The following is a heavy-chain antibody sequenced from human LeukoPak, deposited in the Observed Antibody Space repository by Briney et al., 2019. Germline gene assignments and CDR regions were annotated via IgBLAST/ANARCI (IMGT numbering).Heavy chain of an antibody. CDR3: AGNPRGQFDY. CDR2: INPDGSST. V-gene: IGHV3-74*01. Sequence: GGSLRLSCAASGFTFSTYWMHWVRQAPGKGLVWVSRINPDGSSTNYADSVKGRFTISRDNAKNTLYLQMNSLRAEDTAVYYCAGNPRGQFDYWGQGTLVTVSS. J-gene: IGHJ4*02. CDR1: GFTFSTYW.